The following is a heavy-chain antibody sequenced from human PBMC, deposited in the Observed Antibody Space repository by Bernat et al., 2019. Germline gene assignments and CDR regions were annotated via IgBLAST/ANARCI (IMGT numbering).Heavy chain of an antibody. CDR3: AKDPGYDYIWGSYRPTGWFDH. Sequence: EVQLLESGGGLVQPGGSLRLSCAASGFTFSSYAMSWVRQAPGKGLEWVSAISGSGGSTYYADSVKGRFTISRDNSKNTLYLQMNSLRAEDTAVYYCAKDPGYDYIWGSYRPTGWFDHWGQGTLVTVSS. CDR2: ISGSGGST. V-gene: IGHV3-23*01. CDR1: GFTFSSYA. D-gene: IGHD3-16*02. J-gene: IGHJ5*02.